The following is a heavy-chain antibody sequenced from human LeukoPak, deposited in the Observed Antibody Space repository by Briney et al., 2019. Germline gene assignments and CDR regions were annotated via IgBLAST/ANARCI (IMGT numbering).Heavy chain of an antibody. CDR1: EFSVGSNY. J-gene: IGHJ4*02. CDR3: ARWRRGGGSLDY. V-gene: IGHV3-66*01. D-gene: IGHD2-15*01. CDR2: IYSGGST. Sequence: GGSLRLSCAASEFSVGSNYMTWVRQAPGKGLEWVSLIYSGGSTYYADSVKGRFTISRDNSKNTLYLQMNSLRAEDTAVYFCARWRRGGGSLDYWGKETLVTVP.